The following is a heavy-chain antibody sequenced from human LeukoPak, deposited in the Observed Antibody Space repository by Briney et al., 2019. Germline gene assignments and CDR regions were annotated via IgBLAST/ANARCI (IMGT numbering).Heavy chain of an antibody. V-gene: IGHV3-74*01. CDR3: VRLLDLDY. Sequence: PGGSLRLSCAASGFTFSNYWMHWVRQAPGKGLAWVSRINSDGSTTNNADSVKGRFTISRDNAKNTLYLQMNSLRAEGTAVYYCVRLLDLDYWGQGTLVTVSS. D-gene: IGHD3-3*01. CDR1: GFTFSNYW. J-gene: IGHJ4*02. CDR2: INSDGSTT.